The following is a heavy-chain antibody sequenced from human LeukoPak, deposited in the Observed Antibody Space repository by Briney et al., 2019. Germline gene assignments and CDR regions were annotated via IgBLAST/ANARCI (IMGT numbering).Heavy chain of an antibody. Sequence: GGSLRLSCAVSGFTFSGFWMSWSRQAPGKGLEWVASINSDGSEGYYADVVKGRFTISRDNARNSLYLQINSLRAEDTAVYYCARSSYSSSSSVWGQGTMVTVSS. CDR2: INSDGSEG. J-gene: IGHJ3*01. D-gene: IGHD6-6*01. CDR3: ARSSYSSSSSV. V-gene: IGHV3-7*03. CDR1: GFTFSGFW.